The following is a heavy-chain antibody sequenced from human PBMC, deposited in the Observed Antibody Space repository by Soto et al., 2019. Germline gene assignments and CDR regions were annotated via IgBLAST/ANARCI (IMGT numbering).Heavy chain of an antibody. D-gene: IGHD3-9*01. Sequence: PSEMLSLTCSVCGDSISRYYWSWIRQPPGKGLEWIGYIYYTGTTNYSPSLRSRVTISIETSKTQFSLKLTSVSAADTAVYFCARTRYDILTGFYSDYWGQGTLVTVSS. CDR2: IYYTGTT. V-gene: IGHV4-59*08. CDR1: GDSISRYY. J-gene: IGHJ4*02. CDR3: ARTRYDILTGFYSDY.